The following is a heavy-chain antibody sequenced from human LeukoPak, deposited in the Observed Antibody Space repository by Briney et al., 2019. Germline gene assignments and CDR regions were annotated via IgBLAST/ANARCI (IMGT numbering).Heavy chain of an antibody. D-gene: IGHD3-10*01. V-gene: IGHV3-49*03. Sequence: LSLTCTVPGGSISNYYWSWIRQPPGKGLEWVGFIRSKTHGGTTEYAASVKGRFIISRDDSRSIAYLQMNSLKTEDTAVYYCTRAPSLSWFDPWGQGTLVTVSS. J-gene: IGHJ5*02. CDR1: GGSISNYY. CDR3: TRAPSLSWFDP. CDR2: IRSKTHGGTT.